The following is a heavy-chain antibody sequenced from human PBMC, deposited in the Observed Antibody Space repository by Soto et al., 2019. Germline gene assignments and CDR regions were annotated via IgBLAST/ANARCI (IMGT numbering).Heavy chain of an antibody. CDR3: ARRPRAYFDY. CDR2: FSSTGAT. CDR1: GDSIRSGTYS. Sequence: PSETLSLTCTVSGDSIRSGTYSWDWLRQSPGKGLEWIGCFSSTGATYYNPSLKGRLTISLDTSKNQFSLNLNSVTAADTAVYFCARRPRAYFDYWGRGTQVTFSS. J-gene: IGHJ4*02. V-gene: IGHV4-39*01.